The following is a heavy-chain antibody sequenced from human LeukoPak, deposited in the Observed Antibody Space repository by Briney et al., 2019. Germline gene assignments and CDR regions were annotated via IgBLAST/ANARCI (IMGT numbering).Heavy chain of an antibody. J-gene: IGHJ6*03. Sequence: PGRSLRLSCAASGFTFSSYSMNWVRQAPGKGLEWVSYISSSSSTIYYADSVKGRFTISRDNAKNSLYLQMNSLRAEDTAVYYCARVYYDILTGEGYYYYYYMDVWGKGTTVTVSS. CDR2: ISSSSSTI. D-gene: IGHD3-9*01. CDR3: ARVYYDILTGEGYYYYYYMDV. CDR1: GFTFSSYS. V-gene: IGHV3-48*04.